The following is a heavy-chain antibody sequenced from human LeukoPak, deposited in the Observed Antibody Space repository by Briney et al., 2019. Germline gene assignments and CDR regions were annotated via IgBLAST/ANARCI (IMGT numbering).Heavy chain of an antibody. D-gene: IGHD3-16*01. Sequence: GGSLRLSCAASGFSFSTYWMSWVRQAPGKGLEWVANIKQDGSDIYYVDSVKGRFIISRDNAKDSLYLQMSSLRAEDTAVYYCTRGGRLHPQSPYWGQGTLVTVSS. CDR1: GFSFSTYW. CDR3: TRGGRLHPQSPY. CDR2: IKQDGSDI. V-gene: IGHV3-7*01. J-gene: IGHJ4*02.